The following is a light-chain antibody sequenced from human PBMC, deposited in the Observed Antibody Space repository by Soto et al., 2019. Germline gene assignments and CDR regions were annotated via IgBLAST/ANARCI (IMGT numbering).Light chain of an antibody. CDR3: QHYNSYS. V-gene: IGKV1-5*01. CDR2: DAS. CDR1: KTISSW. J-gene: IGKJ3*01. Sequence: DIQMTQSPSTLSASVGDRVTITCRASKTISSWLAWYQQKPGKAPKLLIYDASTLESGVPSRFSGSGSGTEFTLTISSLQSEDFATYFCQHYNSYSFGPGTKVDIK.